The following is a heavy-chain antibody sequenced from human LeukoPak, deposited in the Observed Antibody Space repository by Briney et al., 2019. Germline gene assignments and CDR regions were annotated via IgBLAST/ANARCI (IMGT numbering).Heavy chain of an antibody. Sequence: SETLSLTCAVYGGSFSGYYWSWIRQPPGKGLEWIGEINHNGSTNYNPSLKSRVTISVDTSKNQFSLKLSSVTAADTAVYYCATGPATVYGSGSDYYGMDVWGQGTTVTVSS. CDR1: GGSFSGYY. D-gene: IGHD3-10*01. CDR2: INHNGST. CDR3: ATGPATVYGSGSDYYGMDV. J-gene: IGHJ6*02. V-gene: IGHV4-34*01.